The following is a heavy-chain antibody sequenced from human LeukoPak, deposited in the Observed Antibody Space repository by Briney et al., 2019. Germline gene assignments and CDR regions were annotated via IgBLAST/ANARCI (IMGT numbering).Heavy chain of an antibody. J-gene: IGHJ4*02. CDR1: GFTFSNFW. CDR3: ARGVDTTTNNELNY. CDR2: ITPDGGGA. Sequence: GGSLRLSCAASGFTFSNFWMHWVCQAPGKGLVWVSRITPDGGGADYMDSVKGRFTISRDNAKNTLYLQMNSLGAEDMAVYYCARGVDTTTNNELNYWGQGTLVTVSS. V-gene: IGHV3-74*01. D-gene: IGHD3-3*01.